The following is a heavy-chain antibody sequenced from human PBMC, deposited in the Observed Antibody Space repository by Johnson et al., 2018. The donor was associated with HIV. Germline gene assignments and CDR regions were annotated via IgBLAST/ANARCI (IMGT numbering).Heavy chain of an antibody. V-gene: IGHV3-20*04. CDR1: GFTVSSNY. J-gene: IGHJ3*02. Sequence: VQLVESGGGVVRPGGSLRLSCAASGFTVSSNYMSWVRQAPGKGLEWVSGINWHGGSTGYADSVKGRFTISRDNAKNSLYLQMNSLRDEDPAVYYCARDHDGQQLGFAFDIWGQGTMVTVS. CDR3: ARDHDGQQLGFAFDI. CDR2: INWHGGST. D-gene: IGHD6-13*01.